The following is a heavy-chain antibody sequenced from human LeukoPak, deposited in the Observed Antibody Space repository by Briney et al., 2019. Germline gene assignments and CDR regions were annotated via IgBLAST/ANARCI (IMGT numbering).Heavy chain of an antibody. CDR3: ARPGTTRRYYFYYMDV. Sequence: PGRSLRLSCAASGFSFSSYAMHWVRQAPGEGLEWVAVISYDGSNKFYADSVRGRFTISRDNSKNTLYLQMSSLRPEDTAVYYCARPGTTRRYYFYYMDVWGKGTTVTVSS. D-gene: IGHD1-14*01. V-gene: IGHV3-30*15. CDR2: ISYDGSNK. J-gene: IGHJ6*03. CDR1: GFSFSSYA.